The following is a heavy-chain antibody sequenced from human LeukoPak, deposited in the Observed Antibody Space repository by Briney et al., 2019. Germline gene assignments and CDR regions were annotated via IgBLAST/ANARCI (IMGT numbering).Heavy chain of an antibody. V-gene: IGHV4-38-2*02. Sequence: SSETLSLTCTVSGYSISSGYFWGWIRQPPGKGLECIGTISHAGNAYYSPSLKSRLTLSIDTSKNQFSLNLTSVTAADTAVYYCVRGFDSWGQGTLVTVSS. CDR1: GYSISSGYF. J-gene: IGHJ4*02. CDR3: VRGFDS. CDR2: ISHAGNA.